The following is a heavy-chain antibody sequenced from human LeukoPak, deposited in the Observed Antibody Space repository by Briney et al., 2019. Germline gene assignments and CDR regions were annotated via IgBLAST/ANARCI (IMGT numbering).Heavy chain of an antibody. J-gene: IGHJ4*02. CDR1: GYTFTSYA. D-gene: IGHD2-15*01. V-gene: IGHV1-3*01. CDR3: ARVHSPPYYCSGGSCYFDW. CDR2: INAGNGNT. Sequence: ASVKVSCKASGYTFTSYAMHWVRQAPGQRLEWMGWINAGNGNTKYSQKFQGRVTITRDTSASTAYMELSSLRSEDTAVYYCARVHSPPYYCSGGSCYFDWWGQGTLITVSS.